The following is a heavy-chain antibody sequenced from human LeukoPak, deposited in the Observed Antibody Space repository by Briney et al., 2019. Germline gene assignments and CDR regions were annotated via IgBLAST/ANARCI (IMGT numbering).Heavy chain of an antibody. V-gene: IGHV5-51*01. J-gene: IGHJ5*02. D-gene: IGHD2-2*01. CDR1: GYSFTNYW. CDR2: IYPADSDT. CDR3: TSHTSGNWFDP. Sequence: GESLKISCKSSGYSFTNYWVGWVRQMPGKGLEWMGLIYPADSDTRYSPSFVGQVTISVDKSINTAYLQWSSLRASDTAFYYCTSHTSGNWFDPWGQGTLVTVSS.